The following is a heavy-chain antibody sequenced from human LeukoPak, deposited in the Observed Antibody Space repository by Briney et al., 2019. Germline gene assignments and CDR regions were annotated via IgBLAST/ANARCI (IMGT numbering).Heavy chain of an antibody. V-gene: IGHV4-30-2*01. D-gene: IGHD6-6*01. Sequence: SQTLSLTCTVSGGSISSGGCYWSWIRQPPGKGLEWIGYIYHSGSTYYNPSLKSRVTISVDRSKNQFSLKLSSVTAADTAVYYCARAKKGVAQLVLGYYFDYWGQGTLVTVSS. CDR1: GGSISSGGCY. J-gene: IGHJ4*02. CDR3: ARAKKGVAQLVLGYYFDY. CDR2: IYHSGST.